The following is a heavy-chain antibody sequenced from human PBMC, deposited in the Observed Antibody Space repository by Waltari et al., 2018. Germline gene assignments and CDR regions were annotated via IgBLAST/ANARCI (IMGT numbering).Heavy chain of an antibody. Sequence: QVQLVQSGAEVKKPGASVKVSCKVSGYTLTELSMHWVRQAPGKGLEWMGGVDPEDGERSSGHKFRGKVTMTEDTSAGTASRELSALRSEGRAGYYCATFRPGRFLEWLLPDLYYWGQGTLVTVSS. CDR3: ATFRPGRFLEWLLPDLYY. V-gene: IGHV1-24*01. CDR2: VDPEDGER. J-gene: IGHJ4*02. CDR1: GYTLTELS. D-gene: IGHD3-3*01.